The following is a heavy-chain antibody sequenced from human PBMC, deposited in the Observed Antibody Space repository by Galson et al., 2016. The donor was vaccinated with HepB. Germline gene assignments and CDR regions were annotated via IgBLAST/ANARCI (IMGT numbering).Heavy chain of an antibody. J-gene: IGHJ4*02. CDR1: GFTFNSHK. CDR2: ISGSGYII. CDR3: AREGAYSGNDFGGGFDF. V-gene: IGHV3-48*02. Sequence: SLRLSCAASGFTFNSHKMQWVRQAPGKGLEWLSDISGSGYIIQYADSVKGRFTTSRDNAKNSVFLQMNSLRDEDTAVYYCAREGAYSGNDFGGGFDFWGQGTLVTVSS. D-gene: IGHD5-12*01.